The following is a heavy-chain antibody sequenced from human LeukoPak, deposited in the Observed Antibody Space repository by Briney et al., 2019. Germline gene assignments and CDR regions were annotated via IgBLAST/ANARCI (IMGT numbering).Heavy chain of an antibody. CDR1: GGSISNYY. CDR3: ARANFNYYDTSAYNI. J-gene: IGHJ4*02. CDR2: ISYAGST. Sequence: PSETLSLTCTVSGGSISNYYWNWIRQTPEKGLEWVGYISYAGSTAYNPSLRSRVTISVDTSKNQFSLRLSSVTAADSAVYYCARANFNYYDTSAYNIWGQGTQVTVSS. V-gene: IGHV4-59*01. D-gene: IGHD3-22*01.